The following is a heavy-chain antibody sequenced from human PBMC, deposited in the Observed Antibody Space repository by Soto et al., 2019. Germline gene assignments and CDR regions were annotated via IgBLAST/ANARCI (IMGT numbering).Heavy chain of an antibody. Sequence: PSETLYLTCAVSGGSISSSNWWSWVRQPPGKGLEWIGEIYHSGSTNYNPSLKSRVTISVDKSKNQFSLKLSSVTAADTAVYYCARRGYDSSGYYPYWGQGTLVTVSS. J-gene: IGHJ4*02. CDR2: IYHSGST. CDR1: GGSISSSNW. V-gene: IGHV4-4*02. D-gene: IGHD3-22*01. CDR3: ARRGYDSSGYYPY.